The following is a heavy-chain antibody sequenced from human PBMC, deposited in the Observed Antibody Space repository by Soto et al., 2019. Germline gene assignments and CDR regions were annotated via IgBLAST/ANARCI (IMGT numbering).Heavy chain of an antibody. J-gene: IGHJ4*02. Sequence: GSLRLSCAASGFTFSSYAMSWVRQAPGKGLEWVSAISGSGGSTYYADSVKCRFTISRDNSKNTLYLQMNSLRAEDTAVYYCAKSLITMIVVVIPPFDYWGQGTLGTVSS. D-gene: IGHD3-22*01. CDR3: AKSLITMIVVVIPPFDY. V-gene: IGHV3-23*01. CDR2: ISGSGGST. CDR1: GFTFSSYA.